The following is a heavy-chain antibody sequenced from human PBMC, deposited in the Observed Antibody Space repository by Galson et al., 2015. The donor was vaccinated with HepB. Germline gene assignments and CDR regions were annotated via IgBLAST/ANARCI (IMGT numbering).Heavy chain of an antibody. CDR2: SKSKAAGGTT. J-gene: IGHJ4*02. CDR1: GFTFSNAW. D-gene: IGHD3-22*01. V-gene: IGHV3-15*01. CDR3: ITDSSGYPFDC. Sequence: SLRLSCAVSGFTFSNAWMSWVRQAPGKGLEWVGRSKSKAAGGTTDYAAPVKGRFTISRDDSKSTLYLQMNSLKTEDTAVYYCITDSSGYPFDCWGQGTLVTVSS.